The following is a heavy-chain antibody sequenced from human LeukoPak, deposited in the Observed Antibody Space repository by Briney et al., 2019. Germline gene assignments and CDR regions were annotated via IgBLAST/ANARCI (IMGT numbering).Heavy chain of an antibody. J-gene: IGHJ4*02. CDR1: GFTFSSYA. V-gene: IGHV3-23*01. CDR3: AKRGGYSYGDHIDY. CDR2: ISGSGGST. Sequence: GGSLRLSCAASGFTFSSYAMSWVRQAPGKGLEWVSTISGSGGSTYYADSVKGRFTISRDSSKNTLYLQMNSLRAEDTAVYYCAKRGGYSYGDHIDYWGQGTLVTVSS. D-gene: IGHD5-18*01.